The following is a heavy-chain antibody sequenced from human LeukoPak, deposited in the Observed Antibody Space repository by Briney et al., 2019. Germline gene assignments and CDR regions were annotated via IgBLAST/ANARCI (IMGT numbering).Heavy chain of an antibody. CDR2: ISAYNGNT. CDR3: ARVRYCSSTSCYMTALGDYMDV. CDR1: GYTFTGYY. J-gene: IGHJ6*03. V-gene: IGHV1-18*04. D-gene: IGHD2-2*02. Sequence: GASVKVSCKASGYTFTGYYMHWVRQAPGQGLEWMGWISAYNGNTNYAQKLQGRVTMTTDTSTSTAYMELRSLRSDDTAVYYCARVRYCSSTSCYMTALGDYMDVWGKGTTVTVSS.